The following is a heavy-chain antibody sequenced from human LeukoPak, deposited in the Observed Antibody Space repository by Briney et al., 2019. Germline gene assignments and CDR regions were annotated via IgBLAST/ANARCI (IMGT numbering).Heavy chain of an antibody. Sequence: GGSLRLSCGASGFTFSSYWMTWVRQAPGKGLEWVANIKEDGSVKFYVDSVKGRFTISRDNAKNSLYLQMNSLRAEDTAVYYCATSDATAAGPYWGQGTLVVVSS. V-gene: IGHV3-7*01. CDR2: IKEDGSVK. CDR3: ATSDATAAGPY. CDR1: GFTFSSYW. D-gene: IGHD6-13*01. J-gene: IGHJ4*02.